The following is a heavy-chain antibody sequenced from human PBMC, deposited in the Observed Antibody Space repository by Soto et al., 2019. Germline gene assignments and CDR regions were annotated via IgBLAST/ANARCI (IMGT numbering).Heavy chain of an antibody. J-gene: IGHJ3*02. D-gene: IGHD3-22*01. V-gene: IGHV1-3*01. Sequence: GASVKVSCKASGYTLTSYAMHWVRQAPGQRLEWMGWINAGNGNTKYSQKFQGRVTITRDTSASTAYMELSSLRSEDTAVYYCALPSGYWGEYAFDIWGQGTMVTVSS. CDR1: GYTLTSYA. CDR3: ALPSGYWGEYAFDI. CDR2: INAGNGNT.